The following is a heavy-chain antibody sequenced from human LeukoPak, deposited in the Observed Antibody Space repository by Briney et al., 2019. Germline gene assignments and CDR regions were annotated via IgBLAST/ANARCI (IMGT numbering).Heavy chain of an antibody. J-gene: IGHJ6*04. CDR2: ISAYNGNT. D-gene: IGHD5-18*01. CDR1: GYTFTSYG. CDR3: ARATAMAQYYYYYGMDV. V-gene: IGHV1-18*04. Sequence: ASVKVSCKASGYTFTSYGISWVRQAPGQGLEWMGWISAYNGNTNYAQKLQGRVTMTTDTSTSTAYMELSSLRSEDTAVYYCARATAMAQYYYYYGMDVWGKGTTVTVSS.